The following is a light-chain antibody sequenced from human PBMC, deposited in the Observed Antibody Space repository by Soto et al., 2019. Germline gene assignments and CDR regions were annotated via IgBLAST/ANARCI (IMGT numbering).Light chain of an antibody. Sequence: DIHMAQSPSTLSSSLVDRVTVTCRASQAINSKLAWYQKKPGKAPKLLIYDGYSLESGVPSRFSGSGSGTEFTLSIGSLQPDDFATYYCQQYNSYPLTFGGGTKVDIK. J-gene: IGKJ4*01. CDR3: QQYNSYPLT. V-gene: IGKV1-5*01. CDR1: QAINSK. CDR2: DGY.